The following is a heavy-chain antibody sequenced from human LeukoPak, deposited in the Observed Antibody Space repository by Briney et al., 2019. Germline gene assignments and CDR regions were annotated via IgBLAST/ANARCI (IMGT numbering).Heavy chain of an antibody. J-gene: IGHJ4*02. CDR3: ARSRTYGDYGRGLDY. Sequence: GGSLRLSCAASGFTFSSYAMTWVRQPPGKGLVYIACINTDGFSTSYADSVKGRFTISRDNAKNTLYLQMNSLRAEDTAVYYCARSRTYGDYGRGLDYWGQGTLVTVSS. CDR1: GFTFSSYA. V-gene: IGHV3-74*01. D-gene: IGHD4-17*01. CDR2: INTDGFST.